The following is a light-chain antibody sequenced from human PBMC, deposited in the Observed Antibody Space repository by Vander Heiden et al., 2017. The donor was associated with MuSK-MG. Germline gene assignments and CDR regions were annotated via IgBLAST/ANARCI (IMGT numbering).Light chain of an antibody. Sequence: DIQMTQSPSSLSASVGDRVAITCRASQNMNSYVNWYQQKPGEVPRLLIYVASTLESGVPSRFTGSGSATDFTLIISMLQPEDFATYYCQQCDNAPYTFGQGTKVEIK. J-gene: IGKJ2*01. V-gene: IGKV1-39*01. CDR2: VAS. CDR1: QNMNSY. CDR3: QQCDNAPYT.